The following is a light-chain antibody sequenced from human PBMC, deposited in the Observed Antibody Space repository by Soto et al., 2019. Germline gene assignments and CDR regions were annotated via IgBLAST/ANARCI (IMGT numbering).Light chain of an antibody. CDR2: DAA. Sequence: EIVLTQSPATLSLSPGERVTLSCRASQSIGNSLAWYQQKPGQAPRLLIYDAASRATGIPARFSGSGSGTDFTLAITSLEPEDSAVYYCQQRHMWPITFGQGTRLEIK. J-gene: IGKJ5*01. V-gene: IGKV3-11*01. CDR3: QQRHMWPIT. CDR1: QSIGNS.